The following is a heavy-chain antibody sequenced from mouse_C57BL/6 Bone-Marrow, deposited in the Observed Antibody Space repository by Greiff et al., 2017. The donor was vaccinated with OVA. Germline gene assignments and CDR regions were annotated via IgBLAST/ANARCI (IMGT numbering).Heavy chain of an antibody. Sequence: EVNVVESGGGLVKPGGSLKLSCAASGFTFSSYAMSWVRQTPEKRLEWVATISDGGSYTYYPDNVKGRFTISRDNAKNNLYLQMSHLKSEDTAMYYCARFGSFYAMDYWGQGTSVTVSS. D-gene: IGHD1-1*01. CDR1: GFTFSSYA. V-gene: IGHV5-4*03. CDR2: ISDGGSYT. J-gene: IGHJ4*01. CDR3: ARFGSFYAMDY.